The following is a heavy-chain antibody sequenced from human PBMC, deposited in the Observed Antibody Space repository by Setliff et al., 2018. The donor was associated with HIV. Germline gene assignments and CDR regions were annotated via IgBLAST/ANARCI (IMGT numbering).Heavy chain of an antibody. V-gene: IGHV3-23*01. D-gene: IGHD6-13*01. Sequence: GGSLRLSCAASGFTFSSYAMSWVRQAPGKGLGWVSAISGSGGSTYYADSVKGRFTISRDNSKNTLYLQMNSLRAEDTAVYYCAKDSGWQQLVLGLYDYWGQGTLVTVSS. CDR2: ISGSGGST. CDR3: AKDSGWQQLVLGLYDY. CDR1: GFTFSSYA. J-gene: IGHJ4*02.